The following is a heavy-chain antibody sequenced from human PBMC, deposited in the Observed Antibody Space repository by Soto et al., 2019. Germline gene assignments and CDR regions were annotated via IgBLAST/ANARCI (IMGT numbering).Heavy chain of an antibody. CDR2: IIPILGIA. CDR1: GGTFSSYT. V-gene: IGHV1-69*02. J-gene: IGHJ5*02. CDR3: VRGGRKQWLDINWFDP. D-gene: IGHD6-19*01. Sequence: QVQLVQSGAEVKKPGSSVKVSCKASGGTFSSYTISWVRQAPGQGLEWMGRIIPILGIANYAQKFQGRVTITADKSTSTAYMELSSLRSEDTAVYYCVRGGRKQWLDINWFDPWGQGTLVTVSS.